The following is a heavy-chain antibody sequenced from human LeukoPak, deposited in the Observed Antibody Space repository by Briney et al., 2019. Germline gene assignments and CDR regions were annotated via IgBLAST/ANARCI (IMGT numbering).Heavy chain of an antibody. CDR3: ARWGTMVRGVHRAHFDH. D-gene: IGHD3-10*01. Sequence: PSQTLSLTCTVSGGSISSGDYYWSWIRQPPGKGLEWIGYIYYSGSTYYNPSLKSRVTISVDTSKNQFSLKLSSVTAADTAVYYCARWGTMVRGVHRAHFDHWGQGTLVTVSS. CDR1: GGSISSGDYY. V-gene: IGHV4-30-4*01. CDR2: IYYSGST. J-gene: IGHJ4*02.